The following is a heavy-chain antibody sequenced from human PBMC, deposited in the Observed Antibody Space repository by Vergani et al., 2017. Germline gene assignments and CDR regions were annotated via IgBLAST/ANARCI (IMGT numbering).Heavy chain of an antibody. CDR2: IYYSGST. Sequence: QVQLQESGPGLVKPSQTLSLTCTVSGGSISSGGYYWSWIRQHPGKGLEWIGYIYYSGSTYYNPSLKRRVTISVDTSKNQFSLKLSSVTAADTAVYYCARDKGGYCSSTSCYSPGWFDPWGQGTLVTVSS. V-gene: IGHV4-31*03. CDR3: ARDKGGYCSSTSCYSPGWFDP. J-gene: IGHJ5*02. CDR1: GGSISSGGYY. D-gene: IGHD2-2*02.